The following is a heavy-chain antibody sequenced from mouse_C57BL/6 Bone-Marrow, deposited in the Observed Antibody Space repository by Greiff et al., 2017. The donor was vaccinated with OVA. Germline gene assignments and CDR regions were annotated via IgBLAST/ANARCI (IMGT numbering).Heavy chain of an antibody. J-gene: IGHJ4*01. CDR3: ARKGGYYVRYAMDY. D-gene: IGHD2-3*01. CDR1: GFSLTSYA. CDR2: IWIGGGT. Sequence: VMLVESGPGLVAPSQSLSITCTASGFSLTSYAISWVRQPPGKGLEWLGVIWIGGGTNYTPALKSRPSISKDNSKSQVFLKKNSLQTDDTARYDCARKGGYYVRYAMDYWGQGTSVTVSS. V-gene: IGHV2-9-1*01.